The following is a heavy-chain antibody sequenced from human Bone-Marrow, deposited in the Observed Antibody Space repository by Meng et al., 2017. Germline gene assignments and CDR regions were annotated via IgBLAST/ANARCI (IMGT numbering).Heavy chain of an antibody. CDR3: AKVFYYGSGNNWYFDL. CDR2: ISWNSGSI. V-gene: IGHV3-9*03. Sequence: SPKISCAASGFTFDDYAMHWVRQAPGKGLEWVSGISWNSGSIGYADSVKGRFTISRDNAKNSLYLQMNSLRAEDMALYYCAKVFYYGSGNNWYFDLWGRGTLVTVSS. D-gene: IGHD3-10*01. CDR1: GFTFDDYA. J-gene: IGHJ2*01.